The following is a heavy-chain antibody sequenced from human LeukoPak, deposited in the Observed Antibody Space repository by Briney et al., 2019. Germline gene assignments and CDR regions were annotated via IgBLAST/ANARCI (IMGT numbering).Heavy chain of an antibody. V-gene: IGHV3-21*01. J-gene: IGHJ2*01. Sequence: PGGSLRLSCAASGFTFSSYSMNWVRQAPGKGLEWVSSISSSSSYIYYADSVKGRFTISRDNAKNSLYLQMNSLRAEDTAVYYCARSETGESTWVGDWYFDLWGRGTLVTVSS. CDR2: ISSSSSYI. D-gene: IGHD7-27*01. CDR1: GFTFSSYS. CDR3: ARSETGESTWVGDWYFDL.